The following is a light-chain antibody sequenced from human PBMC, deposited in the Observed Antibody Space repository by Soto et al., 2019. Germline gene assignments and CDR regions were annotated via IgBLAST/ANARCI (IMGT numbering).Light chain of an antibody. J-gene: IGKJ4*01. V-gene: IGKV3-15*01. CDR3: QQYNNWVT. CDR2: GAS. CDR1: QSVSSN. Sequence: EIVMTQSPATLSVSPGARATLSCRASQSVSSNLAWYQQKPGQAPRLLIYGASTRATGIPARFSGSGSGTEFTLTISSLQSEDFAVYYCQQYNNWVTFGGGTKVEIK.